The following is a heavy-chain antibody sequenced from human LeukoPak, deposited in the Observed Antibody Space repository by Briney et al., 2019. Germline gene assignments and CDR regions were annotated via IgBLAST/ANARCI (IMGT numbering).Heavy chain of an antibody. CDR1: GGSISSSSYY. CDR2: IYYSGST. Sequence: PSETLSLTCTVSGGSISSSSYYWGWIRQPPGKGLEWIGSIYYSGSTYYNPSLKSRVTVSLDTSKDQFSLKLSSVTAADTAIYYCARSIMTTVTTFGYWGQGTLVTVSS. J-gene: IGHJ4*02. D-gene: IGHD4-11*01. CDR3: ARSIMTTVTTFGY. V-gene: IGHV4-39*07.